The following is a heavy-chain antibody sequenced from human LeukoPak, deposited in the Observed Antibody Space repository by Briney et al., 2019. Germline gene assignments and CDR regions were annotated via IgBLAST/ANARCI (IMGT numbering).Heavy chain of an antibody. D-gene: IGHD2-2*01. CDR3: ARDTGYCSSTSCYPLDV. CDR2: IKQDGSEK. Sequence: GGSLRLSCAASGFTFSGYWMSWVRQAPGKGLEWVANIKQDGSEKYYVDSVKGRFTISRDNAKNSLYLQMNSLRAEDTAVYYCARDTGYCSSTSCYPLDVWGQGTTVTVSS. CDR1: GFTFSGYW. J-gene: IGHJ6*02. V-gene: IGHV3-7*01.